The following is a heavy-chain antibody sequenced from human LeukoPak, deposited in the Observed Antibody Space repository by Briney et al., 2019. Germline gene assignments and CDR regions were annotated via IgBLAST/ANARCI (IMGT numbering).Heavy chain of an antibody. Sequence: ASVKVSCKASGYTFTGYYMHWVRQAPGQGLEWMGWINPNSGGTNYAQKFQGRVTMTRDTSISTAYMELSSLRSEDTAVYYCARGSPGFPDAFDIWGQGTMVTVSS. CDR3: ARGSPGFPDAFDI. CDR1: GYTFTGYY. V-gene: IGHV1-2*02. CDR2: INPNSGGT. J-gene: IGHJ3*02. D-gene: IGHD1-14*01.